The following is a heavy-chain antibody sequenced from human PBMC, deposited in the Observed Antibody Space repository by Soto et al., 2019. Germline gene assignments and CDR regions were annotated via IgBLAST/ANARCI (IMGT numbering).Heavy chain of an antibody. J-gene: IGHJ3*02. CDR2: ISWNSGGI. V-gene: IGHV3-9*01. Sequence: EVQLVESGVGLVQPGRSLRLSCAASGFTFDDYAMHWVRQAPGKGLEWVSGISWNSGGIGYADSVKGRFTISRDNAKNSLYLQMNSLRAEDTALYYCAKGLTIATRFDGFDIWGQGTMVTVSS. CDR1: GFTFDDYA. D-gene: IGHD6-6*01. CDR3: AKGLTIATRFDGFDI.